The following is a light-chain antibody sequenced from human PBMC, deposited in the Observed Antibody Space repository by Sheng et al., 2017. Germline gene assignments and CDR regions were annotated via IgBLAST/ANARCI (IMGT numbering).Light chain of an antibody. J-gene: IGKJ1*01. CDR3: QQYGSSPRT. CDR2: GGS. Sequence: VVLTQYPGTLSMSPGDRATLSCRASQRISSEYLAWYHQRPGQAPRLVLYGGSKRAAGIPARFSGSGSGTDFTLTISRLEPEDFAVYYCQQYGSSPRTFGQGTKVEIK. CDR1: QRISSEY. V-gene: IGKV3-20*01.